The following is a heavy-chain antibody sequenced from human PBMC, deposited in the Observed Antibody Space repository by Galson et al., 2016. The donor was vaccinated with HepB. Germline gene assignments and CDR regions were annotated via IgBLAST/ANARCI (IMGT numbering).Heavy chain of an antibody. CDR3: ARDRPRDFFWRGSYAGFDD. V-gene: IGHV3-11*04. J-gene: IGHJ4*02. CDR2: ISSSSSTI. D-gene: IGHD1-26*01. Sequence: SLRLSCAASGFTFSDYYMSWIRQAPGKGLEWISYISSSSSTIYYADSVKGRFTISRDNAKNSLYLQMNSLRAEDPAVYYCARDRPRDFFWRGSYAGFDDWGQGTLVTVSS. CDR1: GFTFSDYY.